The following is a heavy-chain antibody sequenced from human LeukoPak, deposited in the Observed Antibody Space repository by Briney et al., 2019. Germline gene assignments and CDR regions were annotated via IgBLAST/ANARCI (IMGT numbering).Heavy chain of an antibody. V-gene: IGHV3-7*01. Sequence: GGSLRLSCAASGFTFSSYWMSWVRQAPGKGLEWVANIKQDGSVKYFVDSVKGRFTISRDNVKNSLYLQMNSLRAEDTAVYYCARDPPSFQHWGQGTLVTVSS. CDR2: IKQDGSVK. J-gene: IGHJ1*01. CDR1: GFTFSSYW. CDR3: ARDPPSFQH.